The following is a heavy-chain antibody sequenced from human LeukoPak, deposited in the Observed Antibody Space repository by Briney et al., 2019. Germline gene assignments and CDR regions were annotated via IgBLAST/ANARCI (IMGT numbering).Heavy chain of an antibody. Sequence: GGSLRLSCAASGFTFSSYAMSWVRQAPGKGLEWVSAISGSGGSTYYADSVKGRFTISRDNSKNTLYLQMNSLRVEDTAVYYCAKDESGSYYSYFDYWGQGTLVTVSS. CDR1: GFTFSSYA. J-gene: IGHJ4*02. V-gene: IGHV3-23*01. D-gene: IGHD1-26*01. CDR2: ISGSGGST. CDR3: AKDESGSYYSYFDY.